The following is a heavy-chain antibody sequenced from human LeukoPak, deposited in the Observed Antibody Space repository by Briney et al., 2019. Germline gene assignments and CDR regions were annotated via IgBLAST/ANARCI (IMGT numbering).Heavy chain of an antibody. Sequence: SETLSLTCTVSGGPISSYYWSWIRQPPGKGLEWIGYIYYSGSTNYNPSLNSRVTISVDTSKNQFSLKLSSVTAADTAVYYCARGPTDQWIGYLHNWFDPWGQGTLVTVSS. CDR1: GGPISSYY. CDR2: IYYSGST. V-gene: IGHV4-59*01. CDR3: ARGPTDQWIGYLHNWFDP. J-gene: IGHJ5*02. D-gene: IGHD3-3*01.